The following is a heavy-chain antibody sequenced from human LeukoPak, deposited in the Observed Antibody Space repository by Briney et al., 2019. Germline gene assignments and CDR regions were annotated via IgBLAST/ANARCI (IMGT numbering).Heavy chain of an antibody. CDR1: GDSVSSNTAA. Sequence: SQTLSLTCAISGDSVSSNTAAWNWITQSPSRGLEWLGRAFYRSQWQRDYAVSVRSRIAANPDTSKNQFSLQLNSLTPEDTAVYYCARDRGGAVTAYSDAFDVWSQGTMVTVSS. CDR2: AFYRSQWQR. CDR3: ARDRGGAVTAYSDAFDV. V-gene: IGHV6-1*01. J-gene: IGHJ3*01. D-gene: IGHD2-15*01.